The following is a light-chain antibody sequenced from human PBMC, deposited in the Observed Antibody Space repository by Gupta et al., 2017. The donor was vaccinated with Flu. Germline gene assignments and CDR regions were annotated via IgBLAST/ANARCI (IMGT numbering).Light chain of an antibody. CDR2: EVT. CDR3: ASYTTTSTWV. Sequence: QSALTQPASVSGSPGQTITISCTGTSSDVGGYNYVSWYQQHPGKAPNLMIDEVTDRPSGVSNRFSGSKSGNTASLTISGLQAEDEADYFCASYTTTSTWVFGGGTKLTVL. J-gene: IGLJ3*02. CDR1: SSDVGGYNY. V-gene: IGLV2-14*01.